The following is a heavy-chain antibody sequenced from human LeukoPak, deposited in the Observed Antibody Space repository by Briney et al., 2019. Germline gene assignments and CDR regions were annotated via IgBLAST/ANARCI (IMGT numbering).Heavy chain of an antibody. Sequence: ASVKVSCKASGYTFTNYYIHWVRQAPGQGLEWMGIINPGGRSTSYAQKFQGRVTMTRDTSTSTVYMEVTSLRSDDAAVYYCARGPPLTFDHTPEGYYHYYMDVWGKGTTVTISS. J-gene: IGHJ6*03. CDR1: GYTFTNYY. D-gene: IGHD3-9*01. CDR2: INPGGRST. V-gene: IGHV1-46*01. CDR3: ARGPPLTFDHTPEGYYHYYMDV.